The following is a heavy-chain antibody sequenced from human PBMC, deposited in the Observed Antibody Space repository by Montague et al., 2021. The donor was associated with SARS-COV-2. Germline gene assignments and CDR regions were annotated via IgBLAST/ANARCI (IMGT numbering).Heavy chain of an antibody. V-gene: IGHV6-1*01. J-gene: IGHJ4*02. Sequence: CATSGDSVSSNSVAWGWIRQSPSSGLEWLGRTYYRSKWYSDYAPXVRGRLTVNPDASKNEFSLELNYVTPEDTAVYYCVRYSGWFYFDFWGQGTLVTVSS. CDR2: TYYRSKWYS. CDR3: VRYSGWFYFDF. CDR1: GDSVSSNSVA. D-gene: IGHD6-19*01.